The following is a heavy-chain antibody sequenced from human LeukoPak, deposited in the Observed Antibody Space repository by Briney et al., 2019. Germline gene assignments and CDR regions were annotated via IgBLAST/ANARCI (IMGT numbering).Heavy chain of an antibody. J-gene: IGHJ4*02. Sequence: SETLSLTCTVSGGSIRSTSYYWAWIRQPPGKGLEWIGSVYYTGSTYYNPSLKSRVTISVDTSIAQFSLRLASVTAADTAVYYCASQTSRGGYNFGDSNYFDYWGQGTLVTVSS. D-gene: IGHD5-24*01. CDR3: ASQTSRGGYNFGDSNYFDY. CDR1: GGSIRSTSYY. CDR2: VYYTGST. V-gene: IGHV4-39*01.